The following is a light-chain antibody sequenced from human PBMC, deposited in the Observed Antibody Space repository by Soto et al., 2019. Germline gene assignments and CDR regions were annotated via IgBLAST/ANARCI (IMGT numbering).Light chain of an antibody. J-gene: IGKJ1*01. CDR1: QSVSSSY. Sequence: EIVLTQSPGTLSLSPGERATLSCRASQSVSSSYLAWYQQKPGQAPRLLIYGASSRATGIPDRFSGSGSGTDFTLTISRLEPEDFAVYYCQQYGSSPRTLGQGTEVDMK. CDR2: GAS. CDR3: QQYGSSPRT. V-gene: IGKV3-20*01.